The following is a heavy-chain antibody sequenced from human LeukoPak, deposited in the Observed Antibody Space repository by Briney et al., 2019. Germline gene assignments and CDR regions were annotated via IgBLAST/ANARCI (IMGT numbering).Heavy chain of an antibody. CDR1: GYIFSSYW. V-gene: IGHV5-51*01. D-gene: IGHD4-23*01. CDR2: IYPGDSDT. J-gene: IGHJ4*02. CDR3: ARRIDYGGNCGFYCPAY. Sequence: GESLKIYCKGSGYIFSSYWMGWVRQMPGKGLEWMGTIYPGDSDTRYSPSLQGQVTISADKSISTASLQSSSLKASDTAMYYCARRIDYGGNCGFYCPAYWGQGTLVTVSS.